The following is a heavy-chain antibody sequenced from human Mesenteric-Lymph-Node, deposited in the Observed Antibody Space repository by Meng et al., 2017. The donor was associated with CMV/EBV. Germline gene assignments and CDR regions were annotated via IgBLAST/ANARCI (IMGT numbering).Heavy chain of an antibody. J-gene: IGHJ4*02. Sequence: GGSLRLSCAASGFTFSSYIMNWVRQAPGKGLEWVSSISSSSSYIYYADSVKGRFTISRDNSKNTLYLQMNSLRAEDTAVYYCARDPGYFIDYWGQGTLVTVSS. CDR2: ISSSSSYI. CDR1: GFTFSSYI. CDR3: ARDPGYFIDY. V-gene: IGHV3-21*01. D-gene: IGHD3-22*01.